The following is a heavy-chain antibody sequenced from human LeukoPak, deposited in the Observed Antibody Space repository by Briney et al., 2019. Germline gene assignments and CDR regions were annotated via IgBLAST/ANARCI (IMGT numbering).Heavy chain of an antibody. CDR3: ARHGFNYHYMDV. CDR2: FYYSGST. Sequence: TPSETLSLTCTVSGGSISSDNYYWGWIRQPPGKGLEWIGTFYYSGSTYYNPSLKSRVTISVDTSNNQFSLKLTSVTAADTAVYFCARHGFNYHYMDVWGKGTTVTVSS. J-gene: IGHJ6*03. D-gene: IGHD6-25*01. CDR1: GGSISSDNYY. V-gene: IGHV4-39*01.